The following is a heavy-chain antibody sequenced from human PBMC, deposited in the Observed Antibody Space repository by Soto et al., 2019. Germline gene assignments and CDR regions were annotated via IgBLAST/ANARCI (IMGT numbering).Heavy chain of an antibody. J-gene: IGHJ4*02. D-gene: IGHD3-16*02. CDR3: ARDIRTRRGYPTYYFDY. CDR1: GYTFTSYA. Sequence: ASVKVSCKASGYTFTSYAMHWVRQAPGQRLEWMGWINAGNGNTKYSQKFQGRVTITRDTSASTAYMGLSSLRSEDTAVYYCARDIRTRRGYPTYYFDYWGQGTLVNVSS. V-gene: IGHV1-3*01. CDR2: INAGNGNT.